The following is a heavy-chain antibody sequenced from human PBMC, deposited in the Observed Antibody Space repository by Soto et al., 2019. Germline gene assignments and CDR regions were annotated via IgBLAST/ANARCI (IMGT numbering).Heavy chain of an antibody. V-gene: IGHV3-15*07. D-gene: IGHD2-2*01. Sequence: EVQLVESGGGLVKPGGSLSLSCAASGFTFSNAWMNWVRQAPGKGLEWVGRIKSKTDGGTTDYAAPVKGRFTISRDDSKNTLYLQMNSLKTEDTAVYYCTTFTDIVVVPAAYGLDYYYGMDVWGQGTTVTVSS. J-gene: IGHJ6*02. CDR3: TTFTDIVVVPAAYGLDYYYGMDV. CDR1: GFTFSNAW. CDR2: IKSKTDGGTT.